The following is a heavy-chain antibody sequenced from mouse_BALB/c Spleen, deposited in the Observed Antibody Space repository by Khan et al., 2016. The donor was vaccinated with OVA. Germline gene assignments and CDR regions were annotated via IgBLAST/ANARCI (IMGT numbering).Heavy chain of an antibody. J-gene: IGHJ2*01. CDR2: IFPGGGYT. D-gene: IGHD3-1*01. CDR3: ARRGAARATWDYFDY. V-gene: IGHV1-63*02. Sequence: QVQLQQSGAELVRPGTSVKMSCKAAGYTFTNYWIGWVKQRPGHGLEWIGDIFPGGGYTNYNEKFKGKATLTADTSSSTAYMQLRSLPSEDSAIYYWARRGAARATWDYFDYWGQGTTLTVSS. CDR1: GYTFTNYW.